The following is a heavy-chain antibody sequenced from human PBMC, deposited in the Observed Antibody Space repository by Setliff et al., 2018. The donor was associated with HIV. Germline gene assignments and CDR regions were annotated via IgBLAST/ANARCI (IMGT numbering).Heavy chain of an antibody. J-gene: IGHJ6*03. V-gene: IGHV1-18*01. CDR3: ARVPVSSYYYYMDV. Sequence: ASVKVSCKSSGYTFINYHITWVRQAPGQGLEWVGSISASSVNTNYTQGRVTMTTDTSTSTAYMELRSLRSDDSAVYYCARVPVSSYYYYMDVWGKGTTVTVSS. D-gene: IGHD6-13*01. CDR1: GYTFINYH. CDR2: ISASSVNT.